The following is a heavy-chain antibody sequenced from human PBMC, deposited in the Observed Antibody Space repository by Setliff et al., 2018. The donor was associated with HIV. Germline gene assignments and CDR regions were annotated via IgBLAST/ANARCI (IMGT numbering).Heavy chain of an antibody. D-gene: IGHD5-12*01. Sequence: SETLSLTCAVYGGSFGDNYWNWIRQPPGKGLEWIGEINQDGNINYNPSLKSRVIISLDTSKKQFSLILRSVTAADTAVYHCATCPWDFFGYSGYDVIDYWGPGTQVTVSS. CDR1: GGSFGDNY. CDR2: INQDGNI. CDR3: ATCPWDFFGYSGYDVIDY. J-gene: IGHJ4*02. V-gene: IGHV4-34*01.